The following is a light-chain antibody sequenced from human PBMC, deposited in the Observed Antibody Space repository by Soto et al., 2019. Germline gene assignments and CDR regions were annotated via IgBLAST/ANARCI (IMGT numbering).Light chain of an antibody. CDR1: QSVSSNY. CDR3: QQYGSSPST. Sequence: EIVLTQSPGTLSLSPGERATLSCRASQSVSSNYITWYQQKPGQAPRRLIFGASSRATVIPDRFSGSGSGTDFTLTISRLEPEDFAVYYCQQYGSSPSTFGQGTKVDSK. V-gene: IGKV3-20*01. J-gene: IGKJ1*01. CDR2: GAS.